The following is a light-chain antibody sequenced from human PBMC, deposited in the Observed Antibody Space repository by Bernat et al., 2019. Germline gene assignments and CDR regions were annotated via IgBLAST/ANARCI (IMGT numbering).Light chain of an antibody. Sequence: EIVMTQSPVTLSVSPGERVTVSCRASQSIGNNIAWYQHKPCQAPRLLIFGASSRATGISGRFSGSGFGTDFTLTISSLQSEDSALYYCKQYNDWPPWTFGQGTRIEIK. CDR3: KQYNDWPPWT. CDR2: GAS. J-gene: IGKJ1*01. V-gene: IGKV3-15*01. CDR1: QSIGNN.